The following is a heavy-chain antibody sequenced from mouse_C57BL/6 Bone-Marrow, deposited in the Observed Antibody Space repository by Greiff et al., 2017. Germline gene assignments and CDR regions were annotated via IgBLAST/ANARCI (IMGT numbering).Heavy chain of an antibody. Sequence: VQLQQPGAELVKPGASVKLSCKASGYTFTSYWMHWVKQRPGQGLEWIGMIHPNSGSTNYNEKFKSKATLTVDKSSSTAYMQLSSLTSEDSAVYYCARSPITTVVPFAYWGQGTLVTVSA. CDR2: IHPNSGST. CDR1: GYTFTSYW. V-gene: IGHV1-64*01. J-gene: IGHJ3*01. CDR3: ARSPITTVVPFAY. D-gene: IGHD1-1*01.